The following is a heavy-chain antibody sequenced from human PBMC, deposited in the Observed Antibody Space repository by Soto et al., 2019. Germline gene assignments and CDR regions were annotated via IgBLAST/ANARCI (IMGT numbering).Heavy chain of an antibody. CDR1: GFTFTSYA. CDR2: ISYDGSNK. Sequence: QEQLMESGGGVVQPGRSLRLSCAASGFTFTSYAIHWVRQAPGKGLEWVAIISYDGSNKYYADSVKGRFTISRDNSKNTVYLQMNGLRGEDTAVYYCAREVWEHTPRGDYYYYGMDVWGQGTTVTVSS. D-gene: IGHD1-26*01. J-gene: IGHJ6*02. V-gene: IGHV3-30-3*01. CDR3: AREVWEHTPRGDYYYYGMDV.